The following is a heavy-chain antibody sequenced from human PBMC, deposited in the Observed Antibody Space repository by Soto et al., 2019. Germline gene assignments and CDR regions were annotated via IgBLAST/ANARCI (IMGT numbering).Heavy chain of an antibody. CDR2: IYYTRST. CDR3: ARLTTDFWSGLDY. CDR1: GGSITSYY. D-gene: IGHD3-3*01. J-gene: IGHJ4*02. V-gene: IGHV4-59*08. Sequence: SETLSLTCTVSGGSITSYYWSWIRQPPGKGLEWIGYIYYTRSTNYNPSLKSRVTISVDTSKNQFSLKLRSVTAADTAVYYCARLTTDFWSGLDYWGQGTLVTVSS.